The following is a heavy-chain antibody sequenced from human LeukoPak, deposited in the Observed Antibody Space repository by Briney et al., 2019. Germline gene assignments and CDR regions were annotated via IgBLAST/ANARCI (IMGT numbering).Heavy chain of an antibody. CDR3: ARVAVARYCSGGSCYAEGERNWFDP. V-gene: IGHV4-4*07. Sequence: PSETLSLTCTVSGGSISSYYWSWIRQPAGKGLEWIGRIYTSGSTNYNPSLQSRVTISVDTSKNQFSLKLSSVTAADTAVYYCARVAVARYCSGGSCYAEGERNWFDPWGQGTLVTVSS. CDR1: GGSISSYY. CDR2: IYTSGST. D-gene: IGHD2-15*01. J-gene: IGHJ5*02.